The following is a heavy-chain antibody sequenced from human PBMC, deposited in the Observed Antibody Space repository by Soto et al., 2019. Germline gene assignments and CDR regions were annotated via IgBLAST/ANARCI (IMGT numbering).Heavy chain of an antibody. D-gene: IGHD4-17*01. V-gene: IGHV3-9*01. CDR1: GXTIDDYS. J-gene: IGHJ3*02. CDR3: AKDYGDYTDAFDI. Sequence: SLRLSCAASGXTIDDYSMHWVRQAPGKGLEWVSGISWNSGSIGYADSVKGRFTISRDNAKKSLYLQMNRLRAEDTDLYYCAKDYGDYTDAFDIWGQGTMVTVS. CDR2: ISWNSGSI.